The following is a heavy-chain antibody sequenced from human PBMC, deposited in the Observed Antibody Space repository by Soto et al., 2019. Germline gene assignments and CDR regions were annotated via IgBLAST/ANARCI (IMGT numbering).Heavy chain of an antibody. J-gene: IGHJ2*01. CDR2: ISYAGSNK. D-gene: IGHD4-4*01. CDR1: GFTFSSYA. CDR3: ARPLWRDDYNWGYFDL. V-gene: IGHV3-30-3*01. Sequence: QVQLVESGGGVVQPGRSLRLSCAASGFTFSSYAMHWVGQAPGKGLEWVAVISYAGSNKYYADSVKGRFTISRDNFKNTLYLQMNSLRTEDTAVYYCARPLWRDDYNWGYFDLWGRGTLVTVSS.